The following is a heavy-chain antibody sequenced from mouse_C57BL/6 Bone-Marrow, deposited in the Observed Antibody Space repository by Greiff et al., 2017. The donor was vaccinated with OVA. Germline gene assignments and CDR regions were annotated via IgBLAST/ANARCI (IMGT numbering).Heavy chain of an antibody. Sequence: VQLQHSGPELVKPGASVKISCKASGYAFSSSWMNWVKQRPGKGLEWIGRIYPGDGDTNYNGKFKGKATLTADKSSSTAYMQLSSLTSEDSAVYFCAREGPYYYGSSSYYFDYWGQGTTLTVSS. V-gene: IGHV1-82*01. CDR2: IYPGDGDT. CDR1: GYAFSSSW. D-gene: IGHD1-1*01. CDR3: AREGPYYYGSSSYYFDY. J-gene: IGHJ2*01.